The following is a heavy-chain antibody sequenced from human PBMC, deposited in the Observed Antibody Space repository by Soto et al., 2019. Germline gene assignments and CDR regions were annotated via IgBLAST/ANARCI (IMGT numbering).Heavy chain of an antibody. J-gene: IGHJ5*02. V-gene: IGHV4-30-4*01. D-gene: IGHD6-13*01. CDR3: ARVGSSWYGGNWFDP. Sequence: QVQLQESGPGLVKPSQTLSLTCTVSGGSISSGDYYWSWIRQPPGKGLEWIGYIYYSGSTYYNPSLKSRVTISVDTSKNQFSLKLSSVTAADTAVYYCARVGSSWYGGNWFDPWGQGTLVTVSS. CDR2: IYYSGST. CDR1: GGSISSGDYY.